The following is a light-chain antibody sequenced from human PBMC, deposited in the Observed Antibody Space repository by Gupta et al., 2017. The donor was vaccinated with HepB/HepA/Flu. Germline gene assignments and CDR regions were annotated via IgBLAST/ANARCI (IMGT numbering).Light chain of an antibody. CDR1: RSDVGIY. CDR2: SVT. CDR3: SSYTSSETWV. Sequence: QSALTQPATDSGSPGQSITMSCTGIRSDVGIYVSWYQQYTGKSPKLIIYSVTNRPSGVSNRFSGSKSGNTASLTISGLQAEDEADYYCSSYTSSETWVFGGGTKLTVL. V-gene: IGLV2-14*03. J-gene: IGLJ3*02.